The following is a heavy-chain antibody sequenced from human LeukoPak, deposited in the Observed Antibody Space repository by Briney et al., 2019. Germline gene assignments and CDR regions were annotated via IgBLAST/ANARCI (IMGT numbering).Heavy chain of an antibody. Sequence: GGSLRLSCAASGFTFSSSAMSWVRQVPGKGLEWVSGISASGGSTYYADSVRGRFTISRDNSKNTLYLQMNSLRAEDTALYYCANKGSSGWRFDYWGQGTLVTVSS. CDR3: ANKGSSGWRFDY. CDR2: ISASGGST. D-gene: IGHD6-19*01. V-gene: IGHV3-23*01. J-gene: IGHJ4*02. CDR1: GFTFSSSA.